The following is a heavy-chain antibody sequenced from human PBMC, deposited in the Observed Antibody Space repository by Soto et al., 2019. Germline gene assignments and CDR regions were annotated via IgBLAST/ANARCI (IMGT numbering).Heavy chain of an antibody. V-gene: IGHV1-69*12. CDR1: GGAFSDYA. D-gene: IGHD2-15*01. CDR3: ASWLKGPDIGNYYYGMDV. CDR2: IMPIFRAP. J-gene: IGHJ6*01. Sequence: QVQLVQSGAEVKKPGSSVKVSCKASGGAFSDYAFSWVRQAPGQGLEWLGGIMPIFRAPDYAQKFQGRVTITADEFTRTAYKDMNSLRSEDTAVYYCASWLKGPDIGNYYYGMDVW.